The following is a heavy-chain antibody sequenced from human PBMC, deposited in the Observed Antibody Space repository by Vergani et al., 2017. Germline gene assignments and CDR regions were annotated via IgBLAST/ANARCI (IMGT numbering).Heavy chain of an antibody. CDR2: IKSKTDGGTT. D-gene: IGHD3-10*01. V-gene: IGHV3-15*01. J-gene: IGHJ2*01. CDR3: TTILWFGGPLKATWYFDL. CDR1: GFTFSNAW. Sequence: EVQLVESGGGLVKPGGSLRLSCAASGFTFSNAWMSWVRQAPGKGLEWVGRIKSKTDGGTTDYAAPVKGRFTISRDDSKNTLYLQMNSLKTEDTAVYYCTTILWFGGPLKATWYFDLWGRGTLVTVSS.